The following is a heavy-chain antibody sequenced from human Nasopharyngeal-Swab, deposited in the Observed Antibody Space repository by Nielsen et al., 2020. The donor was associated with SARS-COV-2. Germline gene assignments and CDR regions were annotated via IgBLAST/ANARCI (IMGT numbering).Heavy chain of an antibody. CDR2: FYYSGST. CDR3: ASITMIGNWFDP. Sequence: SETLSRTCTVSGGSISSGGYYWSWIRQHPGKGLEWIGYFYYSGSTYYNPSLKSRVTISVDTSKNQFSLKLSSVTAADTAVYYCASITMIGNWFDPWGQGTLVTVSS. CDR1: GGSISSGGYY. V-gene: IGHV4-31*03. D-gene: IGHD3-22*01. J-gene: IGHJ5*02.